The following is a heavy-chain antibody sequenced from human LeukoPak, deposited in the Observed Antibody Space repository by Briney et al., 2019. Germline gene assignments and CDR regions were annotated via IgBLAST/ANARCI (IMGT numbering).Heavy chain of an antibody. CDR1: GGSISSYY. D-gene: IGHD2-2*01. Sequence: NASETLSLTCTVSGGSISSYYWGWIRQPPGKGLEWIGSIYYSGSTYYNPSLKSRVTISVDTSKNQFSLKLSSVTAADTAVYYCARHGCSSTSCPSAYYMDVWGKGTTVTVSS. J-gene: IGHJ6*03. CDR2: IYYSGST. V-gene: IGHV4-39*01. CDR3: ARHGCSSTSCPSAYYMDV.